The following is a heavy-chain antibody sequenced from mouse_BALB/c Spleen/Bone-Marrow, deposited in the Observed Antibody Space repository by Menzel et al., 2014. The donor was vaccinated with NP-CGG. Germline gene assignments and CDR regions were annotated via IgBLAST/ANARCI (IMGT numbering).Heavy chain of an antibody. V-gene: IGHV1-7*01. CDR1: GYTFTSYW. CDR2: INPSTGYT. CDR3: ASPYGYEDYSAMDY. J-gene: IGHJ4*01. D-gene: IGHD1-2*01. Sequence: VQLQQSGAELAKPGASVKMSCKASGYTFTSYWMHWVKQRPGQVLEWIGYINPSTGYTEYNLEFKDKATLTADKSSSTAYIQLSSLTSEDSAVYYCASPYGYEDYSAMDYWGQGTSVTVSS.